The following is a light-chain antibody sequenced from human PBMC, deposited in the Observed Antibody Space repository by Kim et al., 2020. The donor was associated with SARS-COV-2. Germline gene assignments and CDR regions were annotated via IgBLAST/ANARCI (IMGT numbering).Light chain of an antibody. V-gene: IGLV2-23*01. Sequence: GQSITIACTGTSSDVGSYNLVSWYQHYPGKAPKLMIYEGSKRPSGASNRFSGSKSGNTASLTISGLQPEDESNYYCCSYAGSSTWVFGGGTQLTVL. CDR1: SSDVGSYNL. CDR2: EGS. CDR3: CSYAGSSTWV. J-gene: IGLJ2*01.